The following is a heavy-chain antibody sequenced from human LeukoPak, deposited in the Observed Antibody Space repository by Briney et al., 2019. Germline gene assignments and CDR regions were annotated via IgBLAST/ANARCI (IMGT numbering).Heavy chain of an antibody. D-gene: IGHD4-17*01. J-gene: IGHJ4*02. CDR1: GYIFTGYY. CDR3: ARGRTVTSPYFDY. V-gene: IGHV7-4-1*02. Sequence: GASVKVSCKASGYIFTGYYMHWVRQAPGQGLEWMGWINTNTGNPTYAQGFTGRFVFSLDTSVSTAYLQISSLKAEDTAVYYCARGRTVTSPYFDYWGQGTLVTVSS. CDR2: INTNTGNP.